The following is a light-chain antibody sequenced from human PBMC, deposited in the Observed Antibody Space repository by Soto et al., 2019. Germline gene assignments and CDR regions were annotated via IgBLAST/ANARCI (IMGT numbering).Light chain of an antibody. J-gene: IGLJ2*01. CDR2: EVS. Sequence: QSALTQPASVSGSPGQSITISCTGTSSDVGGYNYVSWYQQHPGKVPKLMIYEVSKRPSGVPDRFSGSKSGNTASLTVSGLQAEDEADYYCSSYAGRNTVLFGGGTKLTVL. CDR3: SSYAGRNTVL. CDR1: SSDVGGYNY. V-gene: IGLV2-8*01.